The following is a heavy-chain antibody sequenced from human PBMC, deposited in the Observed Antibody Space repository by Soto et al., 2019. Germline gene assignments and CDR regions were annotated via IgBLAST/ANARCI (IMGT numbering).Heavy chain of an antibody. CDR2: IYYSGST. CDR3: ARLVVAASDPFDI. J-gene: IGHJ3*02. D-gene: IGHD2-15*01. V-gene: IGHV4-39*01. Sequence: SETRSLTCTVCGGSISRSSYYWGWIRQPPGKGLEWIGSIYYSGSTYYNPSLKSRVTISVDTSKTQFSLKLSSVTAADTAVYYCARLVVAASDPFDISGQGTMVTVSS. CDR1: GGSISRSSYY.